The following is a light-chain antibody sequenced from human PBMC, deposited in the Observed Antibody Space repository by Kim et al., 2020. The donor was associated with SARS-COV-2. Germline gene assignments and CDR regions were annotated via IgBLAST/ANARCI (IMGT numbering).Light chain of an antibody. V-gene: IGKV3-15*01. J-gene: IGKJ2*01. Sequence: VSPGERVTLSCRASQSVGSTLAWYQQKPGQAPRLLIFGASTRATGIPARFSGSGSGTEFTLTISSLQSEDFAVYYCQEYNNWPLYTFGQGTKLEI. CDR3: QEYNNWPLYT. CDR2: GAS. CDR1: QSVGST.